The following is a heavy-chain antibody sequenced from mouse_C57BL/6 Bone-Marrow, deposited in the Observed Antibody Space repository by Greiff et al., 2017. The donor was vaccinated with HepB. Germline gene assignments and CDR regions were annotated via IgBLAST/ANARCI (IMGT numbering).Heavy chain of an antibody. CDR1: GYSITSGYY. Sequence: EVQVVESGPGLVKPSQSLSLTCSVTGYSITSGYYWNWIRQFPGNTLEWMGYISYDGSNNYNPSLKNRISITRDTSKNQFFLKLNSVTTEDTATYYCARDDGYEIYYAMDYWGQGTSVTVSS. D-gene: IGHD2-2*01. CDR3: ARDDGYEIYYAMDY. CDR2: ISYDGSN. J-gene: IGHJ4*01. V-gene: IGHV3-6*01.